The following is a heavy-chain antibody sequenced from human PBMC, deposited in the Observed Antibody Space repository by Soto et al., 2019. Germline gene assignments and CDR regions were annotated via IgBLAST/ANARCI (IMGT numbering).Heavy chain of an antibody. V-gene: IGHV3-23*01. CDR3: AAGFDYYGSGSYYVFNY. J-gene: IGHJ4*02. D-gene: IGHD3-10*01. CDR2: VIASGVGT. Sequence: EVPLLESGGGLVQPGGSLRLSCAASGLTFSSYAMSWVRQAPGKGLEWVSSVIASGVGTYYADSVKGRFTISRDNSKNSLWLHMNSLRAEDTAVYYCAAGFDYYGSGSYYVFNYWGQGTLVTVSS. CDR1: GLTFSSYA.